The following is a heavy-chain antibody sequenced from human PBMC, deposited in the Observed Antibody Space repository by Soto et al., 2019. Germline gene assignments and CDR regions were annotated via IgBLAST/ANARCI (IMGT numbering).Heavy chain of an antibody. CDR1: GASVTTSY. J-gene: IGHJ4*02. CDR2: MYYGGNT. V-gene: IGHV4-59*02. CDR3: ATGRGGYATPY. Sequence: QVQLEESCPGLVKPSETLSLACSVSGASVTTSYWNWIRQPPGKTLEWIGHMYYGGNTDYNPSLKGRVSFSVDTSKNQFSLNLTSLTAADTAVYYCATGRGGYATPYWGQGILVVVSS. D-gene: IGHD5-12*01.